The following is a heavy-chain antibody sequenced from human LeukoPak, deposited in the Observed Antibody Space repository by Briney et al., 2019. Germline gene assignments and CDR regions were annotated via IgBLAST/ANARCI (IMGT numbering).Heavy chain of an antibody. Sequence: GGSLRLPCAVSGITLSNYRMSWVRQASGEGLELVAGFSDSGGRTNYADSVKGRFTISRDNSKNTLYLQMNSLRADDTAVYYCARRPGLERYYFDNWGQGTLVTVSS. D-gene: IGHD1-1*01. CDR3: ARRPGLERYYFDN. CDR2: FSDSGGRT. CDR1: GITLSNYR. J-gene: IGHJ4*02. V-gene: IGHV3-23*01.